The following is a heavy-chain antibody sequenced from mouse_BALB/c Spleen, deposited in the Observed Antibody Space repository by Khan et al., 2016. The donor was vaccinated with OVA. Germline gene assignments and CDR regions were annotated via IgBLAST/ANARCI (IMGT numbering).Heavy chain of an antibody. Sequence: QVQLQQPGAELVKPGASVKISCKASGYTFTSYYMYWVKQRPGQGLEWIGGINPSNGGAHFNEKFKNKATLTVDKSSSTAYMQLSSLTSEDSAVYYCARSGYGNPFVYWGQGTLVTVSA. CDR2: INPSNGGA. CDR1: GYTFTSYY. CDR3: ARSGYGNPFVY. D-gene: IGHD2-1*01. J-gene: IGHJ3*01. V-gene: IGHV1S81*02.